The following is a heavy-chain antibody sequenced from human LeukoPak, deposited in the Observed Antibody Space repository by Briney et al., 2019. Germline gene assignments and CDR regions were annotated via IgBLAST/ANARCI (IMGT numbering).Heavy chain of an antibody. CDR2: IYYSGST. CDR1: GGSISSSSYY. J-gene: IGHJ1*01. D-gene: IGHD3-10*01. V-gene: IGHV4-39*01. Sequence: PSETLSLTCTVSGGSISSSSYYWGWIRQPPGKGLEWIGSIYYSGSTYYNPSLKSRVTISVDTSKNQFSLKLSSVTAADTAVSYCARLSTMEKTIQHWGQGTLVTVSS. CDR3: ARLSTMEKTIQH.